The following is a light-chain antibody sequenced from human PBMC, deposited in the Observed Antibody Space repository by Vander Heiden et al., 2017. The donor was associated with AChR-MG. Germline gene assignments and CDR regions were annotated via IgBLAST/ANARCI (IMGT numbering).Light chain of an antibody. Sequence: QSILTQPPSVSGAPGQRVSISCTGSNSNIEAPYDVPWYQQPPGTAPRLLIYGNKIRHSGGPARFSASKSGTSASLAITGLQTEDEADYYCQTYDSVVKGWVFGGGTKLTVL. CDR3: QTYDSVVKGWV. CDR1: NSNIEAPYD. V-gene: IGLV1-40*01. CDR2: GNK. J-gene: IGLJ3*02.